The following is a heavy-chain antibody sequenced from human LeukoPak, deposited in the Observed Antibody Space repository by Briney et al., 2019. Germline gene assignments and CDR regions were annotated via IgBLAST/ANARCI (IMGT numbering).Heavy chain of an antibody. CDR2: ISGSGGST. CDR3: AKLSYSIVWYSLLPARPYYFDY. Sequence: PGGSLRLSCAASGFTFSSYAMSWVRQAPGKGLEWVSAISGSGGSTYYADSVKGRFTISRDNSKNTLYLQMNSLRAEDTAVYYCAKLSYSIVWYSLLPARPYYFDYWGQGTLVTVSS. J-gene: IGHJ4*02. CDR1: GFTFSSYA. D-gene: IGHD6-19*01. V-gene: IGHV3-23*01.